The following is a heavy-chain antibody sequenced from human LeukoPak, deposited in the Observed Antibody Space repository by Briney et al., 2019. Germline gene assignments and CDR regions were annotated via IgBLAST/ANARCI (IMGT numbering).Heavy chain of an antibody. CDR2: ISVYNGET. V-gene: IGHV1-18*01. CDR1: VYSSGIFG. Sequence: ASVKLSCTASVYSSGIFGTSWVRRAPGQGLEYSVWISVYNGETNYAQKFQGRVTMTTDTSANTAYMEVRSLRSDDTAVYYCARDYEIAVRYDCFDPWGQGTLVIVSS. CDR3: ARDYEIAVRYDCFDP. D-gene: IGHD6-6*01. J-gene: IGHJ5*02.